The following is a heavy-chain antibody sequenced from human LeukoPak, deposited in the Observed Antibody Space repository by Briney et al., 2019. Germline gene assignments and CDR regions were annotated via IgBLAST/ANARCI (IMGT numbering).Heavy chain of an antibody. CDR2: IYSGGST. CDR3: ARDYYDSSGYYNWFDP. CDR1: GFTFSSYA. J-gene: IGHJ5*02. D-gene: IGHD3-22*01. Sequence: AGGSLRLSCAASGFTFSSYAMSWVRQAPGKGLEWVSVIYSGGSTYYADSVKGRFTISRDNSKNTLYLQMNSLRAEDTAVYYCARDYYDSSGYYNWFDPWGQGTLVTVSS. V-gene: IGHV3-66*01.